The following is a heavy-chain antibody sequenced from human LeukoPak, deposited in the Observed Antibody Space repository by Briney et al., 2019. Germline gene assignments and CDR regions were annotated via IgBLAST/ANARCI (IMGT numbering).Heavy chain of an antibody. CDR2: ITSGSDTI. D-gene: IGHD3-3*01. CDR1: GFPFSRYS. J-gene: IGHJ4*02. CDR3: ARDLHYDFWSGYGRAFDY. Sequence: GGSLRLSCATSGFPFSRYSMNWVRQAPGKGLEWLSYITSGSDTIYYADSVKGRFTISRDNGKNSLYLQMNSLRAEDTAVYYCARDLHYDFWSGYGRAFDYWGQGTLVTVSS. V-gene: IGHV3-48*01.